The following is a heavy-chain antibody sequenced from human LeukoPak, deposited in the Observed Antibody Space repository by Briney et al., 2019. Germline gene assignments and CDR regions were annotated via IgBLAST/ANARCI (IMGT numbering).Heavy chain of an antibody. CDR2: FDAEEGET. D-gene: IGHD4-23*01. Sequence: ASVKVSCKVSGHSLAELSMHWVRQDPGEGLEWVGGFDAEEGETFYAQEVLGRVSMTEDTATDTAYMELSSLTSGDTAVYYCAILPLTVVTPLDVWGQGTTVTVSS. J-gene: IGHJ6*02. CDR3: AILPLTVVTPLDV. CDR1: GHSLAELS. V-gene: IGHV1-24*01.